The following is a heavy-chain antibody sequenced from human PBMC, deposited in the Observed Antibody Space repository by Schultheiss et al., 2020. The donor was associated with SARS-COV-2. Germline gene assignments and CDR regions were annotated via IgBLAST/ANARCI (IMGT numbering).Heavy chain of an antibody. Sequence: GESLKISCKGSGYSFTSYWIGWVRQMPGKGLEWMGIIYPGDSNTRYSPSFQGQVTISADKSISTAYLQWSSLKASDTAMYYCARLRGAVAGARFGYFDYWGQGTLVTVSS. J-gene: IGHJ4*02. D-gene: IGHD6-19*01. CDR2: IYPGDSNT. CDR3: ARLRGAVAGARFGYFDY. CDR1: GYSFTSYW. V-gene: IGHV5-51*01.